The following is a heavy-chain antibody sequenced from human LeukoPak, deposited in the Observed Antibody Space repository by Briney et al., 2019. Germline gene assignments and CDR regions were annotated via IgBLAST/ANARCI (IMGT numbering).Heavy chain of an antibody. J-gene: IGHJ4*02. D-gene: IGHD4-17*01. CDR3: AKDAVHDYGDSLDY. CDR2: IPYDGSNK. V-gene: IGHV3-30*04. Sequence: GGSLRLSCAASGFTFSSYAMHWVRQAPGKGLEWVAVIPYDGSNKYYADSVKGRFTISRDNSKNTLYLQMNSLRAEDTAVYYCAKDAVHDYGDSLDYWGQGTLVTVSS. CDR1: GFTFSSYA.